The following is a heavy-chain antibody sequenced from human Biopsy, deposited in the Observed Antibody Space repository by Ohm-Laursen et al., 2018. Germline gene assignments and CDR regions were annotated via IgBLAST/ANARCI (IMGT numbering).Heavy chain of an antibody. Sequence: SLRLSCSASGFTFTHAWMSWVRQGPGKGLEWLCRIKSKSDGEATDYAAAVQGRFAISRDDSTNTFYLQMNSLKSEGTGVFYCTVDLGRGFHWGQGTLVTVSS. J-gene: IGHJ4*02. D-gene: IGHD5-12*01. CDR2: IKSKSDGEAT. V-gene: IGHV3-15*01. CDR1: GFTFTHAW. CDR3: TVDLGRGFH.